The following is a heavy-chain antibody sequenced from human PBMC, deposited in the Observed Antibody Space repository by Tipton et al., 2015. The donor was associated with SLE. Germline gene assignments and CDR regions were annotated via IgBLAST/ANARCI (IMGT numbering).Heavy chain of an antibody. CDR1: GYSISSGYY. CDR3: ARPNYGDNGYNVFDI. CDR2: IYHSGST. Sequence: TLSLTCAVSGYSISSGYYWGWIRQPPGKGLEWIGSIYHSGSTYYNPSLKSRVTISVDTSKNQFSLKLSSVTAADTAVYYCARPNYGDNGYNVFDIWGQGTMVTVSS. V-gene: IGHV4-38-2*01. J-gene: IGHJ3*02. D-gene: IGHD4-17*01.